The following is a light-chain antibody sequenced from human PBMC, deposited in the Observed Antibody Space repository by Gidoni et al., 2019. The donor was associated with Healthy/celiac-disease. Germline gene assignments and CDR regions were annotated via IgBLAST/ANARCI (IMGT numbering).Light chain of an antibody. J-gene: IGLJ1*01. CDR2: EVS. CDR1: SSDVGGYNY. CDR3: SSYAGSNHYV. V-gene: IGLV2-8*01. Sequence: QSALTQPPSASGSPGQSVTISCTGTSSDVGGYNYVSWYQPHPGKAPKLMIYEVSKRPSGVPDRFSGSKSGNTASLTVSGLQAEDEADYYCSSYAGSNHYVFGTGTKVTVL.